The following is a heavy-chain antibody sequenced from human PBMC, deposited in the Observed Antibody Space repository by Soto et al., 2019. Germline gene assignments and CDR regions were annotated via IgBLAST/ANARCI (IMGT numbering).Heavy chain of an antibody. CDR2: IYYSGST. J-gene: IGHJ4*02. Sequence: SETLSLTCTVSGGSISSSSYYWGWIRQPPGKGLEWIGSIYYSGSTYYNPSLKSRVTLSVDTSKNQFSLKLSSVTAADTAVYYCARGLITGSQYSGGWYYFDSWGQGTQVTVSS. V-gene: IGHV4-39*01. D-gene: IGHD1-26*01. CDR1: GGSISSSSYY. CDR3: ARGLITGSQYSGGWYYFDS.